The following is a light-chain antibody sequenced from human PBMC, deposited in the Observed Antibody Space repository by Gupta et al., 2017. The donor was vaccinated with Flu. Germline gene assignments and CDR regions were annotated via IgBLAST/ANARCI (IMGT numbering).Light chain of an antibody. V-gene: IGLV3-21*02. J-gene: IGLJ3*02. CDR3: QVWHISSDYCRA. CDR2: YDS. Sequence: SYVLTQPPSVSVAPGQTAKITCGGDNVGSKSVHWYQQKPGQAPVLVVYYDSNRPSGIPERFSCSNSCNTATLIISNVEAGDDADDYCQVWHISSDYCRAFGGGTSLTVL. CDR1: NVGSKS.